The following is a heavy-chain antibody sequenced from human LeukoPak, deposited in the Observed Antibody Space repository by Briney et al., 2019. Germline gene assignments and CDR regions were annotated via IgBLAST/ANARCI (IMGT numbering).Heavy chain of an antibody. D-gene: IGHD6-13*01. CDR3: ARGGYSSSWYSDGIDY. Sequence: APVKVSCKASGYTFAGNYMHWVRQAPGQGLEWLGWINPDSGGTDYSQKFQDRVALTRDTSISTAYLELSRLRSGDTAVYYCARGGYSSSWYSDGIDYWGQGTLVTVSS. V-gene: IGHV1-2*02. CDR2: INPDSGGT. J-gene: IGHJ4*02. CDR1: GYTFAGNY.